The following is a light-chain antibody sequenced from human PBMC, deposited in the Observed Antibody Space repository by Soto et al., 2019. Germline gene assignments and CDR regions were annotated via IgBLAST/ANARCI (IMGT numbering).Light chain of an antibody. V-gene: IGLV2-8*01. CDR3: SSYAGNNIMI. CDR1: SSDVGGYNH. Sequence: QSALTQPPSASGSPGQSVTVSCTGTSSDVGGYNHVSWYQQHPGKAPKLMIYEVNKRPSWVPNRFSGSKSGNTASLTVSGLQAEDEADYFCSSYAGNNIMIFGGGTKLTVL. CDR2: EVN. J-gene: IGLJ2*01.